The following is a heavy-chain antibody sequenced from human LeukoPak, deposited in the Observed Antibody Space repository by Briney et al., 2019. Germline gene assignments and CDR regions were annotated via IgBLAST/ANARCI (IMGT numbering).Heavy chain of an antibody. CDR2: INPSGGST. CDR1: GYTFTSYY. Sequence: ASVKVSCKASGYTFTSYYMHWVRQAPGQGLEWMGIINPSGGSTSYAQKFQGRVTMTRDTSTSTVYMELSSLRSEDTAVYYCARSPRLEYSSSFNPYYYYYGMDVWGQGTTATVSS. D-gene: IGHD6-6*01. J-gene: IGHJ6*02. V-gene: IGHV1-46*01. CDR3: ARSPRLEYSSSFNPYYYYYGMDV.